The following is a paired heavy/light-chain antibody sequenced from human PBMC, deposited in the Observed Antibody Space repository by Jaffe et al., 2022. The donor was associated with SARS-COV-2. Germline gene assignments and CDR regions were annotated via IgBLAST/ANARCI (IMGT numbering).Light chain of an antibody. CDR1: QSVSSN. Sequence: EIVMTQSPATLSVSPGERATLSCRASQSVSSNLAWYQQKPGQAPRLLIYGASTRATGIPARFSGSGSGTEFTLTISSLQSEDFAVYYCQQYNNWPLYTFGQGTKLEIK. CDR2: GAS. V-gene: IGKV3-15*01. CDR3: QQYNNWPLYT. J-gene: IGKJ2*01.
Heavy chain of an antibody. CDR3: ARDQPLGYCSGGSCRSGYGMDV. CDR2: IIPIFGTA. J-gene: IGHJ6*02. Sequence: QVQLVQSGAEVKKPGSSVKVSCKASGGTFSSYAISWVRQAPGQGLEWMGGIIPIFGTANYAQKFQGRVTITADESTSTAYMELSSLRSEDTAVYYCARDQPLGYCSGGSCRSGYGMDVWGQGTTVTVSS. CDR1: GGTFSSYA. V-gene: IGHV1-69*01. D-gene: IGHD2-15*01.